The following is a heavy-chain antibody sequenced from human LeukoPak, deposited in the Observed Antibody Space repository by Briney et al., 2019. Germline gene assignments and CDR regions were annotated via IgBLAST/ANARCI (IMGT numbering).Heavy chain of an antibody. D-gene: IGHD6-6*01. CDR2: VYYTGST. CDR3: ARHFAYSSSSYFDY. V-gene: IGHV4-59*08. Sequence: SETLSLTCSVSGGSVSNYYWSWIRQPPGKGLEWTGYVYYTGSTNYNPSLKSRVTMFEDKSKNQFSLRLYSVTVADTAVYYCARHFAYSSSSYFDYWGQGSLVTVSS. CDR1: GGSVSNYY. J-gene: IGHJ4*02.